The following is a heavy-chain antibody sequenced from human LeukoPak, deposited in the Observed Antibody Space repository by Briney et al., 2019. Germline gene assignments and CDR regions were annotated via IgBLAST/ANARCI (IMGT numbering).Heavy chain of an antibody. J-gene: IGHJ6*02. CDR1: GFTFSDYH. Sequence: GGSLRLSCAASGFTFSDYHMSWIRQAPGKGLEWVSYISSSGSTIYYADSVEGRFTISRDNSKNSLYLQLNSLRAEDTAVYYCARDWRYCSGGTCYYYYGMDVWGQGTTVTVSS. V-gene: IGHV3-11*01. CDR3: ARDWRYCSGGTCYYYYGMDV. CDR2: ISSSGSTI. D-gene: IGHD2-15*01.